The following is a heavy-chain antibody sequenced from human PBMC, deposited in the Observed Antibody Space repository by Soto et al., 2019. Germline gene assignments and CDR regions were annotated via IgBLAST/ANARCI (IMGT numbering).Heavy chain of an antibody. CDR1: GFAFSSYA. V-gene: IGHV3-23*01. D-gene: IGHD6-19*01. CDR3: AKVHIAVAAYFDH. Sequence: EVIVLESGGGLVQPGGSLRLSCAASGFAFSSYAMSWVRQAAGKGLEWVSYINGRGTTTYYADSVKGRFTISRDNSKNTLYLQMNSLRADDTAVYYCAKVHIAVAAYFDHWGQGTLVTVST. CDR2: INGRGTTT. J-gene: IGHJ4*02.